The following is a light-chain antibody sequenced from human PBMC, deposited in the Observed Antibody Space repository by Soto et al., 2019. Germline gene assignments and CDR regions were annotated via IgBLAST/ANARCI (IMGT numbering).Light chain of an antibody. V-gene: IGKV3-11*01. CDR1: QSVRSY. CDR2: DAS. Sequence: IVLTQSPATLSWSPGERATLSCRASQSVRSYLAWYQQKTGQAPRLLIYDASNRPTGIPDRFSGSGSGTDFTLTISSLEHEDLAVYYCQQRSNWPLLTFGGGNKVELK. CDR3: QQRSNWPLLT. J-gene: IGKJ4*01.